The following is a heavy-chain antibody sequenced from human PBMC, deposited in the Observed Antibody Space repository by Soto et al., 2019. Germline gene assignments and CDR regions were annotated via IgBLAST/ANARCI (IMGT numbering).Heavy chain of an antibody. J-gene: IGHJ1*01. CDR1: GYTFTSYD. D-gene: IGHD2-2*01. CDR3: ERGTISTSH. CDR2: MNPNSGNT. Sequence: QVQLVQSGAEVKKPGASVKVSCKASGYTFTSYDIIWVRQATGQGLEWMGWMNPNSGNTGYAQKFQGRLTNNRNTSISTAYMELSSLRSEDTPGYYCERGTISTSHWGQGTLVTVSS. V-gene: IGHV1-8*01.